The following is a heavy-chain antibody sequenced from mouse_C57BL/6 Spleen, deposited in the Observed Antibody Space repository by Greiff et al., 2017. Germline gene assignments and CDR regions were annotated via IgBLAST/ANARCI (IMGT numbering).Heavy chain of an antibody. D-gene: IGHD2-4*01. CDR3: ARQGVITGYFDV. CDR2: ISYSGST. CDR1: GYSITSGYD. Sequence: VQLKESGPGMVKPSQSLSLTCTVTGYSITSGYDWHWIRHFPGNKLEWMGYISYSGSTNYNPSLKSRISITHDTSKNHFFLKLNSVTTEDTATYYCARQGVITGYFDVWGTGTTVTVSS. J-gene: IGHJ1*03. V-gene: IGHV3-1*01.